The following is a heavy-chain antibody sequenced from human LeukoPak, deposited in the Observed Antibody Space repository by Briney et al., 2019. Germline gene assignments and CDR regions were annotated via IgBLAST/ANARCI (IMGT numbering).Heavy chain of an antibody. CDR3: ARSSVQFGTATHFDH. J-gene: IGHJ4*02. CDR2: ICNSGSI. V-gene: IGHV4-61*03. CDR1: GGSVSSGSYY. Sequence: SETLSLTCNVSGGSVSSGSYYWSWIRQPPGKRLEWIAYICNSGSIDHNPSLKSRVAISIDTSKNHFSLKLSSVTAADTAVYYCARSSVQFGTATHFDHWGQGTLVTVSS. D-gene: IGHD3-10*01.